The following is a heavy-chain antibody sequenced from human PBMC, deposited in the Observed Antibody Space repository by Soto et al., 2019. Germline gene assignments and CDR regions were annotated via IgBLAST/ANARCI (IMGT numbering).Heavy chain of an antibody. CDR3: ARWGDSSALHYFDS. CDR1: GVSFSDNY. CDR2: INHSGST. J-gene: IGHJ4*02. Sequence: PSETLSLTCAVYGVSFSDNYWNWIRQPPGKGLEWIGEINHSGSTNYNPSLKSRVTISVDTSKNQFSLKLSSLTAADTAVYYCARWGDSSALHYFDSWGQGT. D-gene: IGHD3-22*01. V-gene: IGHV4-34*01.